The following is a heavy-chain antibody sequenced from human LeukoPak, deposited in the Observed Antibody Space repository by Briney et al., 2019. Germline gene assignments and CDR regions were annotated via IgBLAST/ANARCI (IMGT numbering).Heavy chain of an antibody. J-gene: IGHJ4*02. CDR2: IYTSGST. Sequence: SETLSLTCTVSGGSISSGSYSWSWIRQPAGKGLEWIGRIYTSGSTNYNPSLKSRVTISIDTSKNQFSLKLSSVTAADTAVYYCARGLWFGDENPPYFDYWGQGTLVTVSS. CDR3: ARGLWFGDENPPYFDY. V-gene: IGHV4-61*02. CDR1: GGSISSGSYS. D-gene: IGHD3-10*01.